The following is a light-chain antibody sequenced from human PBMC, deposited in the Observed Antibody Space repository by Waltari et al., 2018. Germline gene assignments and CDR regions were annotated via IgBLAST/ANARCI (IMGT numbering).Light chain of an antibody. CDR1: ALPDQY. Sequence: SSDLTQSPSVSVSPGQTARITCSGDALPDQYAFWYQQKPGQAPVLVISKDIERPSGIPERLSGSSSGTTVTLTISGVQAEAEADYYSQSADSSGSLFGGGTKLTVL. CDR3: QSADSSGSL. J-gene: IGLJ2*01. V-gene: IGLV3-25*02. CDR2: KDI.